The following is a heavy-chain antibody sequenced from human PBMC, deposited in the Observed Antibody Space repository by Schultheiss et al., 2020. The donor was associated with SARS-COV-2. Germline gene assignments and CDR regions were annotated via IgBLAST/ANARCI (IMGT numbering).Heavy chain of an antibody. CDR1: GGTFSSYA. CDR2: ISAYNGNT. J-gene: IGHJ6*02. Sequence: ASVKVSCKASGGTFSSYAISWVRQAPGQGLEWMGGISAYNGNTRYAQKFQGRVTMTTDTSTSTAYMELRSLRSDDTAVYYCARDAPQLEWPNYYGMDVWGQGTTVTVSS. V-gene: IGHV1-18*01. CDR3: ARDAPQLEWPNYYGMDV. D-gene: IGHD3-3*01.